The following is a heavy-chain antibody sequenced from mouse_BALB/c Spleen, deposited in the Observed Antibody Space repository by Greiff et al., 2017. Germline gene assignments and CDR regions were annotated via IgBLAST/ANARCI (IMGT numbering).Heavy chain of an antibody. J-gene: IGHJ4*01. D-gene: IGHD4-1*01. CDR3: ARGANWGPHYAMDY. V-gene: IGHV2-9*02. CDR1: GFSLTSYG. Sequence: VQGVESGPGLVAPSQSLSITCTVSGFSLTSYGVHWVRQPPGKGLEWLGVIWAGGSTNYNSALMSRLSISKDNSKSQVFLKMNSLQTDDTAMYYCARGANWGPHYAMDYWGQGTSVTVSS. CDR2: IWAGGST.